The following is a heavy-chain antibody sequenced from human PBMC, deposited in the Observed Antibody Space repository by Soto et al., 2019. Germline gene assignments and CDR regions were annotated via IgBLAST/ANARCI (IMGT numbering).Heavy chain of an antibody. V-gene: IGHV4-39*01. J-gene: IGHJ5*02. CDR3: ALQGGSGNYNNLMFDA. CDR2: IYYSGST. CDR1: GGSISSSSYY. D-gene: IGHD3-10*01. Sequence: PSETLSLTCTVSGGSISSSSYYWGWIRQPPGKGLEWIGSIYYSGSTYYNPSLKSRVTISVDTSKNQFSLKLSSVTAADTAVYYCALQGGSGNYNNLMFDAWGQGIQVTVSS.